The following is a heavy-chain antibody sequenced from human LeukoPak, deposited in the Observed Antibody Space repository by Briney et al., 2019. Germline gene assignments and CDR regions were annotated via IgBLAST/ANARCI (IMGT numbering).Heavy chain of an antibody. V-gene: IGHV3-21*01. J-gene: IGHJ3*02. CDR3: ARGFVVLLSTTTSAFDI. CDR2: ITYSGSYI. CDR1: GFTFNSYT. Sequence: PGGSLRLSCVASGFTFNSYTMNWVRQAPGKGLEWVSSITYSGSYIYYADSVKGRFTISRDNAKNSLYLQMNSLRVEDTAVYYCARGFVVLLSTTTSAFDIWGQGTMVTVSS. D-gene: IGHD2/OR15-2a*01.